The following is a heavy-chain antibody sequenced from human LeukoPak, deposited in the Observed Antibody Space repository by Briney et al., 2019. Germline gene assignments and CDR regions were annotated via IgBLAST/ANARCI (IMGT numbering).Heavy chain of an antibody. CDR1: GGTFSSYA. D-gene: IGHD3-22*01. CDR2: IIPIFGTA. V-gene: IGHV1-69*06. J-gene: IGHJ3*02. Sequence: EASVKVSCKASGGTFSSYAISWVRQAPGQGLEWMGGIIPIFGTANYAQKFQGRVTITADTSTSTAYMELRSLRSDDTAVYYCATLDSSGLTGAYDAFDIWGQGTMVTVSS. CDR3: ATLDSSGLTGAYDAFDI.